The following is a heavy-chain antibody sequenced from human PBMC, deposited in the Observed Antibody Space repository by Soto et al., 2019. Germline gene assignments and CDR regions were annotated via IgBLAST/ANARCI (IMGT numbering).Heavy chain of an antibody. V-gene: IGHV3-33*01. CDR2: IWYDGSNK. Sequence: GGSLRLSCAASGFTFSSYGMHWVFQAPGKRLEWVAVIWYDGSNKYYADSVKGRFTISRDNSKNRLYLQMNRLRAQDTAVYYCARDRNYDFWSGYYEFAPWGQGTLVTVSS. J-gene: IGHJ5*02. CDR1: GFTFSSYG. D-gene: IGHD3-3*01. CDR3: ARDRNYDFWSGYYEFAP.